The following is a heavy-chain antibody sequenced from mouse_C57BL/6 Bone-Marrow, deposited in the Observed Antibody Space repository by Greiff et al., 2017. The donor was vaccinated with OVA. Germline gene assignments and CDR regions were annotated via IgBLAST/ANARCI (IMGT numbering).Heavy chain of an antibody. CDR2: ISSGGSYT. Sequence: EVQRVESGGDLVKPGGSLKLSCAASGFTFSSYGMSWVRQTPDKRLEWVATISSGGSYTYYPDSVKGRFTISRDNAKNTLYLQMSSLKSEDTAMYYCARITTLVEGFAYWGQGTLVTVSA. V-gene: IGHV5-6*01. CDR1: GFTFSSYG. J-gene: IGHJ3*01. D-gene: IGHD1-1*01. CDR3: ARITTLVEGFAY.